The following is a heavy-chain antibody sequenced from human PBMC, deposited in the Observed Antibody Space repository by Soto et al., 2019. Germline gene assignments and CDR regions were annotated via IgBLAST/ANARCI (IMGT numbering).Heavy chain of an antibody. CDR3: ARRGQLWKLGYYYYGMDV. CDR2: IYYSGST. J-gene: IGHJ6*02. CDR1: GGSISSYY. D-gene: IGHD5-18*01. V-gene: IGHV4-59*01. Sequence: KTSETLSLTCTVSGGSISSYYWSWIRQPPGKGLEWIGYIYYSGSTNYNPSLKSRVTISVDTSKNQFSLKLSSVTAADTAVYYCARRGQLWKLGYYYYGMDVWGQGTTVTVSS.